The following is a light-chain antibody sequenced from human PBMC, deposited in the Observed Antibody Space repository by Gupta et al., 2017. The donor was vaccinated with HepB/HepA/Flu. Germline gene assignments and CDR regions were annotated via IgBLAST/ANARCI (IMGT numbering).Light chain of an antibody. CDR3: CSYAGSYTYV. CDR1: DNDIGYYNY. CDR2: DVT. J-gene: IGLJ1*01. Sequence: QSALPQPRSVSGSPGQSVPISCTGTDNDIGYYNYVSLYQHHPGKAPKLMMSDVTERPSGFPDRVSGSKSGNTSSLTISGLQADDEADYYCCSYAGSYTYVFGTGAKVTVL. V-gene: IGLV2-11*01.